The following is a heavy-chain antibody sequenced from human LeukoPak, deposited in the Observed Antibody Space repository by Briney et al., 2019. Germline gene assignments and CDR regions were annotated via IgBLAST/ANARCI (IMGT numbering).Heavy chain of an antibody. D-gene: IGHD3-3*01. CDR3: AKILYYDFWSGYWNGMDV. CDR2: ISGSDGST. Sequence: GGSLRLSCAASGFTFSSYAMSWVRQAPGKGLEWVSTISGSDGSTYYADSVKGRFTISRDNSKNTLYLQMNSLRAEDTAVYYCAKILYYDFWSGYWNGMDVWGQGTTVTVSS. J-gene: IGHJ6*02. V-gene: IGHV3-23*01. CDR1: GFTFSSYA.